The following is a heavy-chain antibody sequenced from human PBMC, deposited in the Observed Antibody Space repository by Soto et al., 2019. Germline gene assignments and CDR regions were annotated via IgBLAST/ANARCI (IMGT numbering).Heavy chain of an antibody. D-gene: IGHD1-26*01. J-gene: IGHJ4*02. CDR3: VRGASLNFDY. V-gene: IGHV3-20*04. CDR2: VNWNGGST. CDR1: GFPCDYYF. Sequence: VPMIVSSAASGFPCDYYFMSCARQTPGKGLEWVSGVNWNGGSTGYADSVKGRFTISRDNAKNSLYLQMNSLRAEDTAFYYCVRGASLNFDYWGQGTLVTVSS.